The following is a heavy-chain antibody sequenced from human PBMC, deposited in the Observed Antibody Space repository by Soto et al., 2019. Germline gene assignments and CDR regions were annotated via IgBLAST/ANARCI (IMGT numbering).Heavy chain of an antibody. CDR3: ARHGPIAAAGTVFDY. CDR2: IYYSGSN. Sequence: QVQLQESGPGLVKPSETLSLTCTVSGGSISNYYWSWIRQPPGKGLEWIGYIYYSGSNRYNPSLKRRVTIAVDTSKNQFSLKLSSVIAADTAVYYCARHGPIAAAGTVFDYWGQGTLVTVSS. V-gene: IGHV4-59*08. J-gene: IGHJ4*02. CDR1: GGSISNYY. D-gene: IGHD6-13*01.